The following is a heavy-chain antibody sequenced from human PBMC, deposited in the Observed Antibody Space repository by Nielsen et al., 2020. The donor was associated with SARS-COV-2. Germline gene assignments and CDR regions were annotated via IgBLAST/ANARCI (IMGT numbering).Heavy chain of an antibody. CDR3: ARADGWAANDY. J-gene: IGHJ4*02. Sequence: SETLSLTCAVYGGSFSGYYWSWIRQPPGKGLEWIGEINHSGSTNYNPSLKSRVTISVDTSKNQFSLKLSSVTAADTAVYYCARADGWAANDYWGQGTLVTVSS. CDR1: GGSFSGYY. CDR2: INHSGST. D-gene: IGHD3-16*01. V-gene: IGHV4-34*01.